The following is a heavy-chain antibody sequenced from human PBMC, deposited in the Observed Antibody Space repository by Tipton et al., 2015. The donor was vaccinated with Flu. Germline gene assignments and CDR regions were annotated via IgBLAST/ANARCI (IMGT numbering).Heavy chain of an antibody. J-gene: IGHJ6*02. V-gene: IGHV4-38-2*02. CDR1: GYPISSDYY. D-gene: IGHD6-19*01. Sequence: TLSLTCNVSGYPISSDYYWDWIRQTPGRGLEWIGSISHSGSAYYNPSLQSRVSVAVDTSKNQFSLKLSSVSAADTAVYYCAREGYSRGWYDYYGMDVWGQGTTVTVSS. CDR3: AREGYSRGWYDYYGMDV. CDR2: ISHSGSA.